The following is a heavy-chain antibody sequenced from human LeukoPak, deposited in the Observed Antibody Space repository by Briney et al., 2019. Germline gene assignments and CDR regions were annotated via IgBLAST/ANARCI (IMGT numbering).Heavy chain of an antibody. Sequence: GASVKVSCKASGYTFTGYYMHWVRQAPGQGLEWMGWMNPNSGNTGYAQKFQGRVTMTRNTSISTAYMELSSLRSEDTAVYYCARENWFDPWGQGTLVTVSS. J-gene: IGHJ5*02. CDR2: MNPNSGNT. CDR1: GYTFTGYY. V-gene: IGHV1-8*02. CDR3: ARENWFDP.